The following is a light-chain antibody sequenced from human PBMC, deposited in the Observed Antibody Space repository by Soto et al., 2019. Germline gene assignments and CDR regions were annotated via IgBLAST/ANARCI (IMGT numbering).Light chain of an antibody. CDR3: QQYHSYPLT. Sequence: DIEMTQSPSTLSASVGDRVTITCRASQTISSWLAWYQQKPGKAPNLLIYDASSLESGVPSRFSGSGSGTEFTLPISSLQPDDFATYYCQQYHSYPLTFGGGPKVEIK. CDR1: QTISSW. V-gene: IGKV1-5*01. J-gene: IGKJ4*01. CDR2: DAS.